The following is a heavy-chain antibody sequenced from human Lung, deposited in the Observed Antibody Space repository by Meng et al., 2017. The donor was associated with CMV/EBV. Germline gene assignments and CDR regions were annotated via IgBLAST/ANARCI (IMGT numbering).Heavy chain of an antibody. CDR3: ARQGRETYGSHYYYGMDV. Sequence: GEXXKISCAASGFTFSGSPMHWVRQASGEGLEWVGRIRSKPYSYATEYAASVKGRFTISSDDSKNTAFLQMDSLKTEDTAVYYCARQGRETYGSHYYYGMDVWXQGXTVTVSS. V-gene: IGHV3-73*01. J-gene: IGHJ6*02. D-gene: IGHD3-10*01. CDR2: IRSKPYSYAT. CDR1: GFTFSGSP.